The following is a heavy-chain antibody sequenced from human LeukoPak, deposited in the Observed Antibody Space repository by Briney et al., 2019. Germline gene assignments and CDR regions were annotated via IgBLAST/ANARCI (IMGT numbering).Heavy chain of an antibody. CDR2: ISGSGGST. V-gene: IGHV3-23*01. CDR1: GFTFSSYA. CDR3: ARGSYHYDTSGYYRLDY. Sequence: GGSLRLSCAASGFTFSSYAMSWVRQAPGKGLEWVSAISGSGGSTYYADSVKGRFTISRDNTKNSLFLQMNSLRAEDTAVYYCARGSYHYDTSGYYRLDYWGQGTLVTVSS. D-gene: IGHD3-22*01. J-gene: IGHJ4*02.